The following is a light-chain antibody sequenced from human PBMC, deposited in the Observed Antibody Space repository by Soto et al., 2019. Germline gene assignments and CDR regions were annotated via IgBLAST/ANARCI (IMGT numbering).Light chain of an antibody. J-gene: IGKJ5*01. CDR3: QQYGSSPSIT. CDR1: QSVSSSY. Sequence: EIVLTQARGTLSLYPGERATLSCRASQSVSSSYLAWYQQKPGQAPRLLIYGASSRATGIPDRFSGSGSGTDFTLTISRLEPEDFAVYYCQQYGSSPSITFGQGTRLEIK. CDR2: GAS. V-gene: IGKV3-20*01.